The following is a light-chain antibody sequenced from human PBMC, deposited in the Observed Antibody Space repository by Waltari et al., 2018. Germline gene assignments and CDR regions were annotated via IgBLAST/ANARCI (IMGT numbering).Light chain of an antibody. V-gene: IGKV2-30*02. CDR3: MQATHWPWT. Sequence: DVVVTESPLSLPVTLGQPASLSCRSSQGLVHTDGNTYLSWFQQSPGQSPRRLIYKVSNRDSGVPDRFSGSGSGTDFTLTISRVEAEDVGVYYCMQATHWPWTFGQGTKVEIK. CDR1: QGLVHTDGNTY. J-gene: IGKJ1*01. CDR2: KVS.